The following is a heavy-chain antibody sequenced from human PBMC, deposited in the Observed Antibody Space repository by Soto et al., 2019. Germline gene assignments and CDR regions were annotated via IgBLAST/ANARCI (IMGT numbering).Heavy chain of an antibody. CDR2: ISYDGSNK. V-gene: IGHV3-30-3*01. Sequence: XVSLRLSCAASGFTFSSYAMHWVRQAPGKGLEWVAVISYDGSNKYYADSVKGRFTISRDNSKNTLYLQMNSLRAEDTAVYYCARERTYVWGSYRFIDYWGQGTLVTVSS. CDR1: GFTFSSYA. J-gene: IGHJ4*02. D-gene: IGHD3-16*02. CDR3: ARERTYVWGSYRFIDY.